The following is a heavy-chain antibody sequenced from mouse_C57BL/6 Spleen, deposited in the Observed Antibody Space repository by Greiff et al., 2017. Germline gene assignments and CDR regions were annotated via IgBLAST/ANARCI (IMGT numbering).Heavy chain of an antibody. CDR3: ARDSSGYVTYYAMDY. D-gene: IGHD3-2*02. J-gene: IGHJ4*01. CDR1: GYTFTSYW. V-gene: IGHV1-69*01. CDR2: IDPSDSYT. Sequence: QVQLQQPGAELVMPGASVKLSCKASGYTFTSYWMHWVKQRPGQGLEWIGEIDPSDSYTNYNQKFKGKSTLTVDKSSSTAYMQLSSLTSEDSAVYYCARDSSGYVTYYAMDYWGQETSVTVSS.